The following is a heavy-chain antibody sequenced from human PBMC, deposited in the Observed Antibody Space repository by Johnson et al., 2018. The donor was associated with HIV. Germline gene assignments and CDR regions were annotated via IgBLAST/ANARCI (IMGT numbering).Heavy chain of an antibody. CDR1: GFTVSSNY. CDR3: ARDGSNFGAFDI. CDR2: IYRGGKT. J-gene: IGHJ3*02. V-gene: IGHV3-53*01. D-gene: IGHD1-1*01. Sequence: VQLVESGGGLIQPGGSLRLSCAASGFTVSSNYMSWVRLAPGKGLEWVSVIYRGGKTYYADPVKGRFTISRDNSKNTLYLQMNSLRAEDTAVYYCARDGSNFGAFDIWGQGTMVTVSS.